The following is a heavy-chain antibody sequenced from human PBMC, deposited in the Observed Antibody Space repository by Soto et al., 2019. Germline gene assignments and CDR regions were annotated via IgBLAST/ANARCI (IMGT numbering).Heavy chain of an antibody. V-gene: IGHV3-74*01. D-gene: IGHD3-22*01. J-gene: IGHJ3*02. Sequence: GGSLRLSCAASGFTFSSYWMHWVRQAPGKGLVWVSRINSDGSSTSYADSVKGRFTISRDNAKNTLYLQMNSPRAEDTAVYYCARPVKYYYDSSDGAFDIWGQGTMVTVSS. CDR1: GFTFSSYW. CDR2: INSDGSST. CDR3: ARPVKYYYDSSDGAFDI.